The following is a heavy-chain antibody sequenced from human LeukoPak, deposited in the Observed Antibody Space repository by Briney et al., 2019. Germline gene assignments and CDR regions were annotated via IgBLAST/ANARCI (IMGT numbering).Heavy chain of an antibody. D-gene: IGHD3-10*01. J-gene: IGHJ4*02. CDR2: IQHDGRNK. CDR1: GFTFSVYG. CDR3: AKDGVPSRWFGRNYFDY. V-gene: IGHV3-30*02. Sequence: GGSLRLSCAASGFTFSVYGMYWVRQAPGKGLEWVAYIQHDGRNKYYADSVKGRFTISRDKSNDTLYLQMNSLRAEDTAVYYCAKDGVPSRWFGRNYFDYWGQGTLVTVSS.